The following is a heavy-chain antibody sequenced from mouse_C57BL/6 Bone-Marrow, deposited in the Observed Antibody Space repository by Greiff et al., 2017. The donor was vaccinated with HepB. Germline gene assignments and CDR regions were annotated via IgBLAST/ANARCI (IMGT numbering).Heavy chain of an antibody. D-gene: IGHD1-1*01. J-gene: IGHJ2*01. Sequence: EVHLVESEGGLVQPGSSMKLSCTASGFTFSDYYMAWVRQVPEKGLEWVANINYDGSSTYYLDSLKSRFIISRDNAKNILYLQMSSLTSEDTATYYCAREHYGSSYPFDYWGQGTTLTVSS. CDR3: AREHYGSSYPFDY. CDR1: GFTFSDYY. CDR2: INYDGSST. V-gene: IGHV5-16*01.